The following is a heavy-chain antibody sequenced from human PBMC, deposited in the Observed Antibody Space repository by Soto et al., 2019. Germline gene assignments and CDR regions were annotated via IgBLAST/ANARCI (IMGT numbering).Heavy chain of an antibody. CDR3: AKDIATVTARGFDY. CDR1: GFTFDDYA. V-gene: IGHV3-9*01. CDR2: ISWNSGSI. Sequence: EVQLVESGGGLVQPGRSLRLSCAASGFTFDDYAMHWVRQAPGKGLEWVSGISWNSGSIGYADSVKGRFTISRDNAKNALYLQMTSLRAEDTALYYCAKDIATVTARGFDYWGQGTLVTVSS. J-gene: IGHJ4*02. D-gene: IGHD4-17*01.